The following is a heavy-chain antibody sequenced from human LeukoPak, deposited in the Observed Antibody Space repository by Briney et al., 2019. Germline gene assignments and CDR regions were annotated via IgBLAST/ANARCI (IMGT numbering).Heavy chain of an antibody. V-gene: IGHV4-59*01. D-gene: IGHD6-13*01. CDR3: ARHSSIWYPFDK. CDR2: ISHSGST. J-gene: IGHJ4*02. Sequence: SETLSLTCTVSGVSISNYFWSWIRQPPGKELEWIAYISHSGSTYYNASLMSGATISVATSKNQFSLRLSSMTAADTAVYFCARHSSIWYPFDKWGQGTLVTVSS. CDR1: GVSISNYF.